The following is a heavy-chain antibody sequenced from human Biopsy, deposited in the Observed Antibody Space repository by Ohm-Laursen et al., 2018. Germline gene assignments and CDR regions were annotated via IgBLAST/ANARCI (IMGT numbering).Heavy chain of an antibody. V-gene: IGHV4-39*01. J-gene: IGHJ4*02. CDR2: IYYSGNT. Sequence: SETLSLTCTVSGGSISDSTYHWGWIRQSPGKGLEWIGNIYYSGNTDYSPSLKSRVTIPVDPSNNQFSLKLRSVTAADTAVYYCARQVDFWSGYVDYWGQGTLVAVSS. CDR1: GGSISDSTYH. D-gene: IGHD3-3*01. CDR3: ARQVDFWSGYVDY.